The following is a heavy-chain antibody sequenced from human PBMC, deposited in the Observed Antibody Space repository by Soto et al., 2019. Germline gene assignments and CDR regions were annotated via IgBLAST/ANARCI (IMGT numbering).Heavy chain of an antibody. D-gene: IGHD5-12*01. J-gene: IGHJ4*02. Sequence: YGVHWILPTPGNGLDWVSAISGSGGSTYYADSVKGRFTISRDNSKNTLYLQMSSLRDEDTAVYYCAKGPRGSGYDLDYRGQGPLVTVSS. CDR2: ISGSGGST. V-gene: IGHV3-23*01. CDR3: AKGPRGSGYDLDY. CDR1: YG.